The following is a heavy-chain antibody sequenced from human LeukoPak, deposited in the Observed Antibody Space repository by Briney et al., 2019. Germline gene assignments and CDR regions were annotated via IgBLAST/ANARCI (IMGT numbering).Heavy chain of an antibody. CDR2: IYYSGST. J-gene: IGHJ4*02. V-gene: IGHV4-30-4*01. CDR1: GGSISSGGYY. D-gene: IGHD2-21*01. Sequence: NASETLSLTCTVSGGSISSGGYYWSWIRQPPGKGLEWIGYIYYSGSTYYNPSLKSRVTISVDTSKNQFSLKLSSVTAADTAVYYCASMTLLYYFDYWGQGALVTVSS. CDR3: ASMTLLYYFDY.